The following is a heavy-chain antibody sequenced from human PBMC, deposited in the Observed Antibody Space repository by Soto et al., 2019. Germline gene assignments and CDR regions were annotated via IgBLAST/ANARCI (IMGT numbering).Heavy chain of an antibody. V-gene: IGHV1-69*02. CDR3: ASDYYMDV. Sequence: QVQLVQSGAEVKKPGSSVKISCKASGGTFSSYTISWVRQAPGQGLEWMGRIIPILGIANYAQKSQGRVTITADKSTSTAYMELSSLRSEDTAVYYCASDYYMDVWGKGTTVTVSS. J-gene: IGHJ6*03. CDR1: GGTFSSYT. CDR2: IIPILGIA.